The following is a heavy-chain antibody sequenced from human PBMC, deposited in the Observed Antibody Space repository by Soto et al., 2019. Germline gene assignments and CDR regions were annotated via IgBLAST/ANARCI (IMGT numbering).Heavy chain of an antibody. D-gene: IGHD5-18*01. CDR2: ICHSGST. CDR1: GVSISSGGYS. Sequence: QLQLQESGSGLVKPSQTLSLTCAVSGVSISSGGYSWSWIRQPPGKGLAWIGYICHSGSTYYNPSLKSRVTISVDRSKNQFSLKLSSVTAADTSVYYYARTVDTAMVYYLDYWGQGTLVTVSS. J-gene: IGHJ4*02. V-gene: IGHV4-30-2*01. CDR3: ARTVDTAMVYYLDY.